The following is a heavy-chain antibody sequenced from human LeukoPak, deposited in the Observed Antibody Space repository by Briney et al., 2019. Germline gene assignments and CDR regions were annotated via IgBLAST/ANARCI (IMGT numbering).Heavy chain of an antibody. CDR1: GFTFSDAS. CDR3: ATSGQHWDVFDF. J-gene: IGHJ4*02. D-gene: IGHD1-1*01. Sequence: PGGSLRLSCAASGFTFSDASMSWVRQAPGKGLEWLGRIKSKSHGGTTDYAAPVKARFTASRDDSKDTLYLQMNSLRTEDTAVYYCATSGQHWDVFDFWGQGTLVTVSS. V-gene: IGHV3-15*01. CDR2: IKSKSHGGTT.